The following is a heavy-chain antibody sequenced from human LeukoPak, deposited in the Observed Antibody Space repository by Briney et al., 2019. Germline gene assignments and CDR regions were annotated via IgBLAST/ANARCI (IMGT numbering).Heavy chain of an antibody. CDR3: TSGDFGYCSSTSCHDPFDY. D-gene: IGHD2-2*01. J-gene: IGHJ4*02. V-gene: IGHV3-49*04. CDR2: IRSKAYGGTT. CDR1: GFTFSSYA. Sequence: PGGSLRLSCTTSGFTFSSYALSWVRQAPGKGLEWVGFIRSKAYGGTTEYAASVKGRFAISRDDSKSIAYLQMNSLKTEDTAVYYCTSGDFGYCSSTSCHDPFDYWGQGTLVTVSS.